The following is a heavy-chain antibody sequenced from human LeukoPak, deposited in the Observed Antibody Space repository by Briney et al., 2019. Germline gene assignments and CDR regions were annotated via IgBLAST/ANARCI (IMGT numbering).Heavy chain of an antibody. D-gene: IGHD3-22*01. J-gene: IGHJ3*02. Sequence: SETLSLTCTVSGGSIRSTSYYWGWIRQPPGKGLEWIGSIYYSGSTYYNPSLKSRVTISVDTSKNQFSLKLSSVTAADTAVYYCARDDYYDSSGSPRGAFDIWGQGTMVTVSS. CDR1: GGSIRSTSYY. V-gene: IGHV4-39*07. CDR2: IYYSGST. CDR3: ARDDYYDSSGSPRGAFDI.